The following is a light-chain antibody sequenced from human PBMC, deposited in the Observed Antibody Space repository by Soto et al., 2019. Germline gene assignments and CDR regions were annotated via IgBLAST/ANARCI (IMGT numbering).Light chain of an antibody. CDR1: QSVSSN. J-gene: IGKJ1*01. Sequence: EIVMTQSPATLSVSRGDRATLSCRASQSVSSNLAWYQQKPGQAPRLLIYGASTRATGIPARFSGSGSGTEFTLTISSLQSEDFAVYYCQQYNNWPGTFGQGTKV. V-gene: IGKV3-15*01. CDR2: GAS. CDR3: QQYNNWPGT.